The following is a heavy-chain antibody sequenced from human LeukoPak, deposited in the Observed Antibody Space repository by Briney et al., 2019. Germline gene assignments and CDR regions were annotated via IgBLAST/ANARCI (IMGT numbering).Heavy chain of an antibody. J-gene: IGHJ4*02. CDR2: MNPNSGNT. CDR3: AREGILTGQGAFDY. D-gene: IGHD3-9*01. V-gene: IGHV1-8*03. CDR1: GYTFTSYD. Sequence: ASVKVSCKSSGYTFTSYDINWVRQATGQGLEWMGWMNPNSGNTGYAQKFQGRVTITRNTSTSTAYMELSSLRSEDTAVYYCAREGILTGQGAFDYWGQGTLVTVSS.